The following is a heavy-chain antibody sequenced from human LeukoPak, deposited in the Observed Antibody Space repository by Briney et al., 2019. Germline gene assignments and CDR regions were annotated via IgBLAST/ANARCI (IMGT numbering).Heavy chain of an antibody. J-gene: IGHJ4*02. D-gene: IGHD3-3*01. V-gene: IGHV3-23*01. Sequence: GGSLRLSCAASGFTFSSYVMSWVRQAPGKGLEWVSAISGSGGSTYYADSVKGRFTISRDNSRNTLYLQMNSLRAEDTAVYYCAKVWRFLEWLTFDYWGQGTLVTVSS. CDR1: GFTFSSYV. CDR2: ISGSGGST. CDR3: AKVWRFLEWLTFDY.